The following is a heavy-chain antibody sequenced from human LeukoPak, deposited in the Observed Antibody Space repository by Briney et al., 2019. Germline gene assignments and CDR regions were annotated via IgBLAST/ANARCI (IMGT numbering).Heavy chain of an antibody. V-gene: IGHV3-30*18. Sequence: GRSLRLSCAASGFTFSSYGMHWVRQAPGKGLEWVAVISYDGSNKYYADSVKGRFTISRDNSKNTLYLQMSSLRAEDTAVYYCAKSYSDTVTPFGYWGQGTLVTVSS. CDR2: ISYDGSNK. J-gene: IGHJ4*02. CDR3: AKSYSDTVTPFGY. D-gene: IGHD4-17*01. CDR1: GFTFSSYG.